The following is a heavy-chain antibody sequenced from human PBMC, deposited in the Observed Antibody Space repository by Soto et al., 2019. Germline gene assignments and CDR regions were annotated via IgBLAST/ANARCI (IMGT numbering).Heavy chain of an antibody. CDR1: GGSFSGYY. CDR3: ARLGGYCTFSSCYGYYGMDV. J-gene: IGHJ6*02. D-gene: IGHD2-2*01. Sequence: SETLSLTCAVYGGSFSGYYWSWIRQPPGKGLEWIGFFYYSGSTNYNPSLKSRVTISVDTSKNQFSLKLSSVTAADTAVYYCARLGGYCTFSSCYGYYGMDVWGQGNTVTVSS. V-gene: IGHV4-59*01. CDR2: FYYSGST.